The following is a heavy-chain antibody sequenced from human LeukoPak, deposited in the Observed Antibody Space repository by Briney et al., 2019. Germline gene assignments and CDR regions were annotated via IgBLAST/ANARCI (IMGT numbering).Heavy chain of an antibody. V-gene: IGHV4-39*07. CDR3: ARKMIVVVISDNWFDP. CDR1: GGSISSSSYY. J-gene: IGHJ5*02. Sequence: PSETLSLTCTVSGGSISSSSYYWGWIRQPPGKGLEWIGSIYYSGSTYYNPSLKSRVTISVDTSKNQFSLKLSSVTAADTAVYYCARKMIVVVISDNWFDPWGQGTLVTVSS. CDR2: IYYSGST. D-gene: IGHD3-22*01.